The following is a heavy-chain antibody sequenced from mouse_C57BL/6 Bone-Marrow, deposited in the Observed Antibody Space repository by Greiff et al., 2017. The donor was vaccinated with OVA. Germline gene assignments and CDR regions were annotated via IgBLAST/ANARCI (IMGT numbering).Heavy chain of an antibody. CDR3: ARGRDYYGSSSLYYAMDY. CDR2: INPNNGGT. D-gene: IGHD1-1*01. Sequence: VQLQQSGPELVKPGASVKIPCKASGYTFTDYNMDWVKQSHGKSLEWIGDINPNNGGTIYNQKFKGKATLTVDKSSSTAYMELRSLTSEDTAVYYCARGRDYYGSSSLYYAMDYWGQGTSVTVSS. V-gene: IGHV1-18*01. CDR1: GYTFTDYN. J-gene: IGHJ4*01.